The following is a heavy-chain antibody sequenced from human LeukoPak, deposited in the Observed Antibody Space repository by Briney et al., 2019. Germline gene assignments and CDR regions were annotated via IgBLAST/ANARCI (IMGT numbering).Heavy chain of an antibody. CDR1: GSTLINSE. V-gene: IGHV3-13*01. CDR2: ITTAGDT. Sequence: GGCLCLACVASGSTLINSEVSWVRDAKAIGLEGVSAITTAGDTYYPGSVKGRFTITRENAKNSLYLQMNSLRAGDTAVYYCARVSNLNWYFDLWGRGTLVTVSS. CDR3: ARVSNLNWYFDL. J-gene: IGHJ2*01. D-gene: IGHD2-8*01.